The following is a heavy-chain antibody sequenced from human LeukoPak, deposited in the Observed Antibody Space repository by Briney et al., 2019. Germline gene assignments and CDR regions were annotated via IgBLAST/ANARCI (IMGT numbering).Heavy chain of an antibody. J-gene: IGHJ5*02. CDR3: TRDRTVTAWFDP. V-gene: IGHV3-49*03. CDR1: GFTFSDYY. CDR2: IRSKAYGGTT. D-gene: IGHD4-17*01. Sequence: GGSLRLSCAASGFTFSDYYMSWIRQAPGKGLEWVGFIRSKAYGGTTEYAASVKGRFTISRDDSKSIAYLQMNSLKTEDTAVYYCTRDRTVTAWFDPWGQGTLVTVSS.